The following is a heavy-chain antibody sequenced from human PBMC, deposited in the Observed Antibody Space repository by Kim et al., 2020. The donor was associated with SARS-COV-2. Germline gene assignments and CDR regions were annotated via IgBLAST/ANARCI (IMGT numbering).Heavy chain of an antibody. D-gene: IGHD3-22*01. CDR2: IYYSGST. CDR1: GGSISSSSYY. CDR3: ARVGPIVVVPQHFDY. V-gene: IGHV4-39*07. Sequence: SETLSLTCTVSGGSISSSSYYWGWIRQPPGKGLEWIGSIYYSGSTYYNPSLKSRVTISVDTSKNQFSLKLSSVTAADTAVYYCARVGPIVVVPQHFDYWGQGTLVTVSS. J-gene: IGHJ4*02.